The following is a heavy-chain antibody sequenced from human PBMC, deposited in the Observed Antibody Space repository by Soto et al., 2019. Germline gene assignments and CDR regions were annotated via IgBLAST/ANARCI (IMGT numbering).Heavy chain of an antibody. CDR1: GFTFSSYA. V-gene: IGHV3-30-3*01. CDR3: ARDTTGGGYYDSSGYLDY. CDR2: ISYDGSNK. Sequence: QVKLVESGGGVVQPGRSLRLSCAASGFTFSSYAMHWVRQAPGKGLEWVAVISYDGSNKYYADSVKGRFTISRDNSKNTLYLQMNSLRAEDTAVYFCARDTTGGGYYDSSGYLDYWGQGTLVTVS. J-gene: IGHJ4*02. D-gene: IGHD3-22*01.